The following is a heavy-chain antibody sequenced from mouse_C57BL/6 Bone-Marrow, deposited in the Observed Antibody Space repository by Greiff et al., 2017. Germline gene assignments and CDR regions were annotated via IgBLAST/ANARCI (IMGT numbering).Heavy chain of an antibody. D-gene: IGHD2-3*01. Sequence: EVQLQQSGPELVKPGASVKISCKASGYTFTDYYMNWVKQSHGKSLEWIGDINPNNGGTSYNQKFKGKATLTVDKSSSTAYMELRSLTSEDSAVYYCARPSWLLPNYYAMDYWGQGTSVTVSS. V-gene: IGHV1-26*01. CDR3: ARPSWLLPNYYAMDY. CDR2: INPNNGGT. J-gene: IGHJ4*01. CDR1: GYTFTDYY.